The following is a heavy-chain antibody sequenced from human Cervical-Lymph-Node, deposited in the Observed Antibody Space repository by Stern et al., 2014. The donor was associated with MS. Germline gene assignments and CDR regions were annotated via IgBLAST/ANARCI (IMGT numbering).Heavy chain of an antibody. J-gene: IGHJ4*02. Sequence: VQLVESGGGLVKPGGSLRLSCAASGFTFSRYTMNWVRQAPGKGLAWISSLISSSTSIYYADSVQGRFTISRDNAKNSLYLQMNSLRAEDTAVYYCARRKDIAEVGPIFDSWGQGTLVTVSS. CDR3: ARRKDIAEVGPIFDS. CDR1: GFTFSRYT. V-gene: IGHV3-21*01. CDR2: LISSSTSI. D-gene: IGHD6-13*01.